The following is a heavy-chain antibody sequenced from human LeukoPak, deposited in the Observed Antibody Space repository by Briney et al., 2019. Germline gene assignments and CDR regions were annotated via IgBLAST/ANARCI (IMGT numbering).Heavy chain of an antibody. V-gene: IGHV3-48*01. CDR2: IGPSRGSI. Sequence: GGPLRLSCAASGFTFRDYTLNWVRQAPGKGLEWLSYIGPSRGSIAYANSVKGRFTISSDSAKNSVYLQINNLRAEDTAVYYCARDRDWAFDYWGQGILVTVSS. CDR3: ARDRDWAFDY. J-gene: IGHJ4*02. CDR1: GFTFRDYT. D-gene: IGHD2-21*01.